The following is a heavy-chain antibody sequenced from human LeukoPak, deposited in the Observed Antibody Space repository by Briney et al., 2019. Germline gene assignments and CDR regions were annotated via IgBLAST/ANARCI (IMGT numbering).Heavy chain of an antibody. Sequence: GGSLRLSCAASGFTFSSYAMHWVRQAPGKGLEWVAVISYDGSNKYYADSVKGRFTISRDNSKNTLYLQMNSPRAEDTAVYYCARDDEDLWDYWGQGTLVTVSS. CDR3: ARDDEDLWDY. D-gene: IGHD3-3*01. CDR2: ISYDGSNK. CDR1: GFTFSSYA. V-gene: IGHV3-30-3*01. J-gene: IGHJ4*02.